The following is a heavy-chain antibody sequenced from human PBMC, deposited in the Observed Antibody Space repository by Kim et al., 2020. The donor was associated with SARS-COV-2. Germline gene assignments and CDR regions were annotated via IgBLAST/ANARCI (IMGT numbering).Heavy chain of an antibody. V-gene: IGHV3-30*18. D-gene: IGHD6-13*01. J-gene: IGHJ4*02. CDR3: AKVPLEQQPTKQPIDY. Sequence: GGSLRLSCAASGFTFSSYGMHWVRQAPGKGLEWVAVISYDGSNKYYADSVKGRFTISRDNSKNTLYLQMNSLRAEDTAVYYCAKVPLEQQPTKQPIDYWGQGTLVTVSS. CDR2: ISYDGSNK. CDR1: GFTFSSYG.